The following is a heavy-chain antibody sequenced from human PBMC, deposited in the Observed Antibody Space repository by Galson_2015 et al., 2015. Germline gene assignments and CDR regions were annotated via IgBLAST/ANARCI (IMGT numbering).Heavy chain of an antibody. Sequence: SVKVSCKASGYTFTSYYMHWVRQAPGQGHEWMGIINASGGSTSYAQRFQGRVTMTRDTSTSTVYMELSSLRSDDTAVYYCARSSGYYLGDCAYWGQGTLVPVSS. CDR3: ARSSGYYLGDCAY. CDR2: INASGGST. CDR1: GYTFTSYY. V-gene: IGHV1-46*01. J-gene: IGHJ4*02. D-gene: IGHD5-12*01.